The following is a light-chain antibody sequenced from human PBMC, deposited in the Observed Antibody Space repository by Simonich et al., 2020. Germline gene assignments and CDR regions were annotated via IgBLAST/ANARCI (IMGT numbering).Light chain of an antibody. CDR1: SSNIGAGYD. CDR2: DTN. Sequence: QSVLTQPPSVSGAPGQRVTISCTGSSSNIGAGYDVHCYQQLPGTAPKLLIYDTNKRPSGIPYRLSGSKSGTSATLGITGLQTGDEADYYCGTWDSSLSAGVFGGGTKLTVL. J-gene: IGLJ2*01. V-gene: IGLV1-51*01. CDR3: GTWDSSLSAGV.